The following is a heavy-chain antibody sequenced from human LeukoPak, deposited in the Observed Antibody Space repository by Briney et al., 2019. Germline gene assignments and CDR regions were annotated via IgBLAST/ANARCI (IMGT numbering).Heavy chain of an antibody. J-gene: IGHJ4*02. CDR1: GFTFSSYF. D-gene: IGHD5-12*01. V-gene: IGHV3-30*07. CDR3: VDLGSSD. Sequence: LAGGSLRLSCAASGFTFSSYFMHWVRQAPGKGLEWVAVISYDESSKYYPDSVKGRFTISRDNAKNSLYLQMTNLRVEDTAVYYCVDLGSSDCGQGTLVTVSS. CDR2: ISYDESSK.